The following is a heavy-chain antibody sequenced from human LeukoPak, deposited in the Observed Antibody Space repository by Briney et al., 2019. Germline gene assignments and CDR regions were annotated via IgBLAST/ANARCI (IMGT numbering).Heavy chain of an antibody. CDR2: IYYSGST. Sequence: PSQTLSLTCTVSGGSISSGDYYWSWIRQPPGKGLEWIGYIYYSGSTSYNPSLKSRVTISVDTSKNQFSLKLSSVTAADTAVYYCAGHQWMYNWFDPWGQGTLVTVSS. D-gene: IGHD5-12*01. J-gene: IGHJ5*02. V-gene: IGHV4-30-4*08. CDR1: GGSISSGDYY. CDR3: AGHQWMYNWFDP.